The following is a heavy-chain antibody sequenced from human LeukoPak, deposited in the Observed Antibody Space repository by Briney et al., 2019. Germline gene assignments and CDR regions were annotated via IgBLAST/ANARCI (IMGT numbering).Heavy chain of an antibody. CDR1: GFTSSNYA. J-gene: IGHJ4*02. D-gene: IGHD2-15*01. Sequence: GGSLRLSCAASGFTSSNYAMSWVRQAPGRGLEWVSSISGSGDGTYYADSVKGRFTISRDSSKNTLYLQMNSLTAEDTAVYFCAKSDCSDAGCYLLDYWGQGTLVTVSS. CDR2: ISGSGDGT. CDR3: AKSDCSDAGCYLLDY. V-gene: IGHV3-23*01.